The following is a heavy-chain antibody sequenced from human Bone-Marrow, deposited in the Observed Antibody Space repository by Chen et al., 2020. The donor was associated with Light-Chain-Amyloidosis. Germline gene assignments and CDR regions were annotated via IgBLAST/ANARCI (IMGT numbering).Heavy chain of an antibody. V-gene: IGHV4-39*07. J-gene: IGHJ2*01. CDR2: IWHTGNT. Sequence: QLQLQESGPGLVRPSETLSLTCTVPGGSISSRTFYWGWVRQAPGKGLEWIGSIWHTGNTHYRSSLKSRVTISVDTSKNEFSLTMTSVTAADTAIYYYAKDGLTPDTMSGYFDLWSRGTLVTVSS. CDR1: GGSISSRTFY. CDR3: AKDGLTPDTMSGYFDL. D-gene: IGHD3-10*02.